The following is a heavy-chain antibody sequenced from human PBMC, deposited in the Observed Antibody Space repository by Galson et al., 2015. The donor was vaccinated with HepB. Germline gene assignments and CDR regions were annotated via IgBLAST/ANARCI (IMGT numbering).Heavy chain of an antibody. V-gene: IGHV1-24*01. CDR2: FDPEDGET. CDR1: GYTLTELS. J-gene: IGHJ6*03. Sequence: SVKVSCKVSGYTLTELSMHWVRQAPGKGLEWMGGFDPEDGETIYAQKFQGRVTMTEDTSTDTAYMELSSLRSEDTAVYYCATGGIQLRFLEGYYYYMDVWVKGTTVTVSS. D-gene: IGHD3-3*01. CDR3: ATGGIQLRFLEGYYYYMDV.